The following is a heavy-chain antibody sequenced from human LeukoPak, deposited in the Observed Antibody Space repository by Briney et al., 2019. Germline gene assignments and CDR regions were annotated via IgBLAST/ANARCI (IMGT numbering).Heavy chain of an antibody. CDR2: ISSTSGSTI. V-gene: IGHV3-48*03. D-gene: IGHD5-12*01. Sequence: GGSLRLSCAASGFTFSSYEMNWVRQAPGKGLEWVSYISSTSGSTIYYADSVKGRFTISRDNAKNSLYLQMNSLRAEDTAVYYCARMHIVATIHPSRNRWFDPWGQGTLVTVSS. CDR3: ARMHIVATIHPSRNRWFDP. J-gene: IGHJ5*02. CDR1: GFTFSSYE.